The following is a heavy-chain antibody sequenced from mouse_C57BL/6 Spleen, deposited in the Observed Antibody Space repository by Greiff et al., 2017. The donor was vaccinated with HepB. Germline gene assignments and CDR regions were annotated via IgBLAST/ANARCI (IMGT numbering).Heavy chain of an antibody. CDR3: ARDGGYGKAWFAY. CDR1: GFTFSSYA. V-gene: IGHV5-4*01. J-gene: IGHJ3*01. D-gene: IGHD2-10*02. Sequence: EVQLVESGGGLVKPGGSLKLSCAASGFTFSSYAMSWVRQTPEKRLEWVATISDGGSYTYYPDNVKGRFTISRDNAKNNLYLQMSHLKSEDTAMYYCARDGGYGKAWFAYWGQGTLVTVSA. CDR2: ISDGGSYT.